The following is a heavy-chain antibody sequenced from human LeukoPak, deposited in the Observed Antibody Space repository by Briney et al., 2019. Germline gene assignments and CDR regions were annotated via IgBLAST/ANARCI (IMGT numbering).Heavy chain of an antibody. D-gene: IGHD2-2*01. CDR3: ARESRTVVPAATIGFGLGDY. J-gene: IGHJ4*02. CDR2: IIPILGIA. Sequence: SVKVPCTASGGTFSSYAISWVPQAPGQGLEWMGRIIPILGIANYAQKFQGRVTITADKSTSTAYMELSSLRSEDTAVYYCARESRTVVPAATIGFGLGDYWGQGTLVTVSS. CDR1: GGTFSSYA. V-gene: IGHV1-69*04.